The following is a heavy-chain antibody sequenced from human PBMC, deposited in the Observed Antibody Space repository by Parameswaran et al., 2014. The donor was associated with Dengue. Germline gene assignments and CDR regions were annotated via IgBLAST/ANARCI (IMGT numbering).Heavy chain of an antibody. V-gene: IGHV6-1*01. Sequence: KWIRQSPSRGLEWLGRTYYRSKWYNDYAVSVKSRITINPDTSKNQFSLQLNSVTPEDTAVYYCARGQQLANYYYYYGMDVWAKDHGHRLL. J-gene: IGHJ6*04. CDR2: TYYRSKWYN. D-gene: IGHD6-13*01. CDR3: ARGQQLANYYYYYGMDV.